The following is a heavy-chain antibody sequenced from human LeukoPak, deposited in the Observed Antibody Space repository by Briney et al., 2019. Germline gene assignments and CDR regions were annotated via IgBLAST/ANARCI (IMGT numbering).Heavy chain of an antibody. CDR1: GFTFSSYA. D-gene: IGHD5-24*01. CDR3: ARGRDGYNTDY. V-gene: IGHV3-64*01. Sequence: GGSLRLSCAASGFTFSSYAMHWVRQAPGKGLEYVSAISSNGGSTYYANSVKGRFTISRDNSKSTLYLQMGSLRAEDMAVYYCARGRDGYNTDYWGQGTLVTVSS. J-gene: IGHJ4*02. CDR2: ISSNGGST.